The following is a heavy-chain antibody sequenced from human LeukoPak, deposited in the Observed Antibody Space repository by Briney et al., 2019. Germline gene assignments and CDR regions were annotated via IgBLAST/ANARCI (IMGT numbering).Heavy chain of an antibody. CDR2: IYYSGST. CDR1: GGPISSGDYY. V-gene: IGHV4-30-4*08. CDR3: ARASWYRSGWYHGNFDY. D-gene: IGHD6-19*01. J-gene: IGHJ4*02. Sequence: SETLSLTCTVSGGPISSGDYYWSWIRQPPGKGLEWIGHIYYSGSTYYNPSLKSRVTISVDTSKNQFSLKLSSVTAADTAVYYCARASWYRSGWYHGNFDYWGQGTLVTVSS.